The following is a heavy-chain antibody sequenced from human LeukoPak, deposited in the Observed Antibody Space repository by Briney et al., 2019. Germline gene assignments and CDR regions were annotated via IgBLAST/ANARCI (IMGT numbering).Heavy chain of an antibody. CDR2: INHSGST. J-gene: IGHJ2*01. Sequence: SETLSLTCAVYGGSFSGYYWSWIRQPPGKGLEWIGEINHSGSTNYNPSLKSRVTISVDTSKNQFSLKLSSVTAADTAVYYCARVDGEYVSWYFDLWGRGTLVTVSS. CDR1: GGSFSGYY. CDR3: ARVDGEYVSWYFDL. D-gene: IGHD4-17*01. V-gene: IGHV4-34*01.